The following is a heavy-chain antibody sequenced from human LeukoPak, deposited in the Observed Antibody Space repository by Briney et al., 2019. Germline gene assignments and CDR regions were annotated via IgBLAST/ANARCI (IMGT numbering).Heavy chain of an antibody. J-gene: IGHJ4*02. CDR3: ARELTYYDFWSGYYGFDY. CDR2: IIPIFGTA. V-gene: IGHV1-69*05. D-gene: IGHD3-3*01. Sequence: SVTVSCKASGGTFSSYAISWVRQAPGQGLEWMGGIIPIFGTANYAQKFQGRVPMTRDTSISTAYMELSRLRSDDTAVYYCARELTYYDFWSGYYGFDYWGQGTLVTVSS. CDR1: GGTFSSYA.